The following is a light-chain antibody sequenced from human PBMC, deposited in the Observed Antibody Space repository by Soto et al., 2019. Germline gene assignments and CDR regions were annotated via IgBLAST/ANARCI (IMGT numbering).Light chain of an antibody. Sequence: EIVMTQSPATLSVSPGERATLSCRASQSVSSNLAWYQQKPGQAPRLLIYGASTRATGIPARFSGSGSGTEFILTISSLQSEDFAVYYCQQYNNWPPYTFGQGTQLEIK. V-gene: IGKV3-15*01. J-gene: IGKJ2*01. CDR1: QSVSSN. CDR3: QQYNNWPPYT. CDR2: GAS.